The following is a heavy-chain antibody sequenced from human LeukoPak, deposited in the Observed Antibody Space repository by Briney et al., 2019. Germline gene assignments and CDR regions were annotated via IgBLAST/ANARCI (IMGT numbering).Heavy chain of an antibody. J-gene: IGHJ4*02. CDR3: AANGYYTIEY. Sequence: SETLSLTCAVSGDSMSSIDWWSWVRQPPGKGLEWIGEIHHTGSTNYNPSLKCRVTISVDKSKNQFSLNFNSMSAADSAVYYCAANGYYTIEYWGQGTLVTVSS. CDR1: GDSMSSIDW. CDR2: IHHTGST. D-gene: IGHD1-26*01. V-gene: IGHV4-4*02.